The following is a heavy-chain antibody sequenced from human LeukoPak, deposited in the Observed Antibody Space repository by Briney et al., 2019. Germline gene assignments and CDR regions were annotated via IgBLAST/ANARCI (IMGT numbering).Heavy chain of an antibody. Sequence: PSETLSLTCTVSGGSISTYYYSWIRQPAGKGLEWIGRIYSSGSTNYSPSPKSRVTMSVETSKNQFSLILSSVTASDTAVYYCARKNSGGWYFDYWGEGTLVTVSS. CDR1: GGSISTYY. D-gene: IGHD6-19*01. CDR3: ARKNSGGWYFDY. J-gene: IGHJ4*02. CDR2: IYSSGST. V-gene: IGHV4-4*07.